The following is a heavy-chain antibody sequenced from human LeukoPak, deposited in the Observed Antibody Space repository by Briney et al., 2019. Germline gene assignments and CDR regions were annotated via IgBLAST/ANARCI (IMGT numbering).Heavy chain of an antibody. CDR1: GGSISSYY. J-gene: IGHJ6*03. V-gene: IGHV4-59*12. CDR3: ARDVAEYCSSTSCLLEYYYYYMDV. CDR2: IYYSGST. Sequence: SETLSLTCTVSGGSISSYYWSWIRQPPGKGLEWIGYIYYSGSTNYNPSLKSRVTISVDGSKNQFSLKLSSVTAADTAVYYCARDVAEYCSSTSCLLEYYYYYMDVWGKGTTVTVSS. D-gene: IGHD2-2*01.